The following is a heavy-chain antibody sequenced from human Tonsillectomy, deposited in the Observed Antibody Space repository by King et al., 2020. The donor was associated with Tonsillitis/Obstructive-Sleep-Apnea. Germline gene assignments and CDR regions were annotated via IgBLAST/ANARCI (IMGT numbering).Heavy chain of an antibody. V-gene: IGHV3-15*07. CDR2: IKSKTDGGTT. CDR1: GFTFSNAW. Sequence: VQLVESGGGLVKPGGSLRLSCAASGFTFSNAWMNWVRQAPGKGLEWVGRIKSKTDGGTTDYAAPVKGRFTIPRDDSKNTLYLQMNSLKTEDTAVYYCTTGGVIVVPAAIRGYYGMDVWGQGTTVTVSS. CDR3: TTGGVIVVPAAIRGYYGMDV. D-gene: IGHD2-2*02. J-gene: IGHJ6*02.